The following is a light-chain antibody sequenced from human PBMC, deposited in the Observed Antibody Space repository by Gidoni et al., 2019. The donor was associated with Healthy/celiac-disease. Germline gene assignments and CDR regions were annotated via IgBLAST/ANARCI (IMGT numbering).Light chain of an antibody. CDR3: QQNYSTPPYT. J-gene: IGKJ2*01. Sequence: DIQMTQSPSSLSASVGDRVTITCRASQSISSYLNWYQQKPGKAPKLLIYAASSLQSGVPSRISGSGAGRDFTLTIISLQPEDFATYYCQQNYSTPPYTFGQGTKLEIK. CDR2: AAS. CDR1: QSISSY. V-gene: IGKV1-39*01.